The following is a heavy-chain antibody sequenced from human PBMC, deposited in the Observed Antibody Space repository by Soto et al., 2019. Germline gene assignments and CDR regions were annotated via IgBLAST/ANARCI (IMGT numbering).Heavy chain of an antibody. Sequence: PSETLSLTCAVSGDSITSNHWNWIRQPPGRGLEWIGYIYNSGTTKYNPSLKSRVIISVDTSKNQLSLKLSSVTAADTAVYYCARVLMSTVSWGFVPCGQGTLVTVS. J-gene: IGHJ5*02. CDR3: ARVLMSTVSWGFVP. CDR2: IYNSGTT. V-gene: IGHV4-59*01. CDR1: GDSITSNH. D-gene: IGHD4-4*01.